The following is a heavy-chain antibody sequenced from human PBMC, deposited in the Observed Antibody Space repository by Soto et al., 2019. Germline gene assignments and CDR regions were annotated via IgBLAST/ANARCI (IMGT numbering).Heavy chain of an antibody. D-gene: IGHD4-17*01. Sequence: QEYLVQSGGGVVQPGGSLRLSCAASGFTFSSYGMHWVRQAPGKGLEWVAVILYDGTKKYYAYSMKGRFTISRDNSRNNLYLQMDSLRPDDTAVYYCAKDRGALRWSEEHFYFDYWGQGTQVTVSS. V-gene: IGHV3-30*18. J-gene: IGHJ4*02. CDR3: AKDRGALRWSEEHFYFDY. CDR2: ILYDGTKK. CDR1: GFTFSSYG.